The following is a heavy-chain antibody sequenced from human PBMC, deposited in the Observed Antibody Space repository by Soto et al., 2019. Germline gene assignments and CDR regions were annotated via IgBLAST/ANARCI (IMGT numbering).Heavy chain of an antibody. J-gene: IGHJ6*04. CDR2: IGDSGAST. CDR1: GFSFSSFA. CDR3: AEGVELDV. Sequence: EVLLLESGGGLVQPGGSLRLSCEASGFSFSSFAMNWVRQAPGKGLEWVSAIGDSGASTYYADSVKGRFTISRDNSMNTLYLHLNSLGAEDTAVYYCAEGVELDVWGNGTTVTVSS. D-gene: IGHD1-26*01. V-gene: IGHV3-23*01.